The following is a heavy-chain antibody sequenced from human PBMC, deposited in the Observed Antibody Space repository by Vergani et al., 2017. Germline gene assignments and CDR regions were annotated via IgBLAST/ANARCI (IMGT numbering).Heavy chain of an antibody. Sequence: EVQLVESGGGLVQPGGSLRLSCAASGFTFSSYSMNWVRQAPGKGLEWVSYISSSSSTIYYADSVKGRFTISRDNAKNTLYLQMNSLRAEDTAVYYCAREYCDSTSGYYYYGMDVWGQGTTVTVSS. CDR2: ISSSSSTI. D-gene: IGHD2-2*01. CDR1: GFTFSSYS. V-gene: IGHV3-48*01. CDR3: AREYCDSTSGYYYYGMDV. J-gene: IGHJ6*02.